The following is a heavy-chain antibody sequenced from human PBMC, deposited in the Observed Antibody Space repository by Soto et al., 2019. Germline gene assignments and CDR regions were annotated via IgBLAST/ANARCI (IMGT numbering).Heavy chain of an antibody. D-gene: IGHD7-27*01. CDR1: GGSITSDYSC. CDR2: IFDSGTT. J-gene: IGHJ4*02. Sequence: QVQLQESGPGLVKPSQTLSLTCTVSGGSITSDYSCWSWIRQPPGEGLEWIGHIFDSGTTYTNPSLSSQVAISLDPSNNHFSLTLSSVTAADTAVYYCARGPSGDKVHYWGQGALVTVSS. CDR3: ARGPSGDKVHY. V-gene: IGHV4-30-4*01.